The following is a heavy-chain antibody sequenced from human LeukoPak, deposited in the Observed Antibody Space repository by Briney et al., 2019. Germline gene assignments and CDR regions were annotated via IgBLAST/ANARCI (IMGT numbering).Heavy chain of an antibody. J-gene: IGHJ4*02. V-gene: IGHV3-9*01. D-gene: IGHD3-9*01. CDR1: GFTFDDYA. Sequence: GGSLRLSCTASGFTFDDYAMHWVRQAPGKGLEWVSGISWNSGSIGYADSVKGRFTISRDNAKNSLYLQMNSLRAEDTALYYCAKGRYYDILTGYHDYWGQGTLVTVSS. CDR3: AKGRYYDILTGYHDY. CDR2: ISWNSGSI.